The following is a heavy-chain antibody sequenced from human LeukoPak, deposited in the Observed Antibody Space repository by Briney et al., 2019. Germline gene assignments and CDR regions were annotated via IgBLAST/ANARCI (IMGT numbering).Heavy chain of an antibody. CDR3: AIFPLGDWLLSLDY. Sequence: GGSLRLSCAASGFTFSSYSMNWVRQAPGKGLEWVSSISSSGSYIYYAGSVKGRFTISRDNAKNSLYLQMNSLRAEDTAVYYCAIFPLGDWLLSLDYWGQGTLVTVSS. CDR2: ISSSGSYI. CDR1: GFTFSSYS. J-gene: IGHJ4*02. D-gene: IGHD3/OR15-3a*01. V-gene: IGHV3-21*01.